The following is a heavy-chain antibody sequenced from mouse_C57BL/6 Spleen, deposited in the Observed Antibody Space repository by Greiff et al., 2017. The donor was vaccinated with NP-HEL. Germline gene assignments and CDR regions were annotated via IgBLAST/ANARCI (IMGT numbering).Heavy chain of an antibody. Sequence: VQLQQSGAELMKPGASVKLSCKATGYTFTGYWIEWVKQRPGHGLEWIGEILPGSGSTNYIEKFKGKATFTADTSSNTAYMQLSSLTTEDSAIYYCARRTSTLTTVVATPFDYWGQGTTLTVSS. D-gene: IGHD1-1*01. V-gene: IGHV1-9*01. CDR3: ARRTSTLTTVVATPFDY. J-gene: IGHJ2*01. CDR1: GYTFTGYW. CDR2: ILPGSGST.